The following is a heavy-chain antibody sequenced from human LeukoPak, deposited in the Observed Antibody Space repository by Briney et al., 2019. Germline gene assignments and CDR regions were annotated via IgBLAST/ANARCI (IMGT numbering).Heavy chain of an antibody. CDR3: AKDLVVGNWSPPPQIDY. Sequence: GGSLRLSCAASGFTFSSYAMHWVRQAPGKGLEWVAVISYDGSNKYYADSVKGRFTISRDNSKNTLYLQMNSLRAEDTAVYYCAKDLVVGNWSPPPQIDYWGQGTLVTVSS. D-gene: IGHD2-15*01. CDR2: ISYDGSNK. CDR1: GFTFSSYA. J-gene: IGHJ4*02. V-gene: IGHV3-30-3*01.